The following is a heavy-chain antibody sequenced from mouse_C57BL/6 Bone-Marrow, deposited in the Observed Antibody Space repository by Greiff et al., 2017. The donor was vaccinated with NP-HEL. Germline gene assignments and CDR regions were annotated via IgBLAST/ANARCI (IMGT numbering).Heavy chain of an antibody. V-gene: IGHV1-76*01. D-gene: IGHD2-4*01. CDR2: IYPGSGNT. J-gene: IGHJ3*01. Sequence: QVQLQQSGAELVRPGASVKLSCKASGYTFTDYYINWVKQRPGQGLEWIARIYPGSGNTYYNEKFKGKATLTAEKSSSTAYMQLSSLTSEDSAVYFCARYDYDGRFSAWFAYWGQGTLVTVSA. CDR1: GYTFTDYY. CDR3: ARYDYDGRFSAWFAY.